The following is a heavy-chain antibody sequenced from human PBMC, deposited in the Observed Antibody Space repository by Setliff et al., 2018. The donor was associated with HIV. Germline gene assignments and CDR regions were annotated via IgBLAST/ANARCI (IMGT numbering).Heavy chain of an antibody. CDR3: ARKGGSSGYYSLIGDAFDI. V-gene: IGHV1-69*05. CDR1: GGTFSSYA. Sequence: VSCKASGGTFSSYAISWVRQAPGQGLEWMGGIIPIFGTANYAQKFQGRVTITTDESTSTAYMELSSLRSEDTAVYYCARKGGSSGYYSLIGDAFDIWGQGTMVTVSS. D-gene: IGHD3-22*01. CDR2: IIPIFGTA. J-gene: IGHJ3*02.